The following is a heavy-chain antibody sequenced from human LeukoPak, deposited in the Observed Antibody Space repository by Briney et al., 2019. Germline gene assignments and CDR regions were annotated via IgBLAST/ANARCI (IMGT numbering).Heavy chain of an antibody. Sequence: ASVKVSCKASGYTFTSYGISWVRQAPGQGLEWMGWISAYNGNTNYAQKLQGRVTMTTDTSTSTAYMELRRLRSDDTAVYYCARSPDYDSSGYYLNWFDPWGQGTLVTVSS. J-gene: IGHJ5*02. V-gene: IGHV1-18*01. CDR1: GYTFTSYG. CDR3: ARSPDYDSSGYYLNWFDP. CDR2: ISAYNGNT. D-gene: IGHD3-22*01.